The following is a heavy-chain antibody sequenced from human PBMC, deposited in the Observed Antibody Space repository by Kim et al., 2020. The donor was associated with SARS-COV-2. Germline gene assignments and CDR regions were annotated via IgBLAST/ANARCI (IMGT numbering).Heavy chain of an antibody. V-gene: IGHV3-23*01. CDR1: GFTFSNYV. D-gene: IGHD2-15*01. J-gene: IGHJ6*02. CDR3: AKCCNAGSCYYYYGMDV. Sequence: GGSLRLSCTASGFTFSNYVMTWVRQTPGKGLECVSGINGGGNTYYADSVRGRFTISRDNAKNTLYLQMNSLRAEDTAVYYCAKCCNAGSCYYYYGMDVWGPGTTVTVSS. CDR2: INGGGNT.